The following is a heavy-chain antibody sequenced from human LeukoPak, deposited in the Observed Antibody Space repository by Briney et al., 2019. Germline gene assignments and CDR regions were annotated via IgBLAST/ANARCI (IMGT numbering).Heavy chain of an antibody. J-gene: IGHJ5*02. CDR2: IYPGDSDT. V-gene: IGHV5-51*01. D-gene: IGHD5-18*01. Sequence: GESLKISCKGFGYSFSDYWIGWVRQMPGKGLEWVGIIYPGDSDTRYSPSLQGQVTISADKSISTVYLQWSSLKASDTAMYYCARTLQSYGHNYFDPWGQGTLVTVSP. CDR1: GYSFSDYW. CDR3: ARTLQSYGHNYFDP.